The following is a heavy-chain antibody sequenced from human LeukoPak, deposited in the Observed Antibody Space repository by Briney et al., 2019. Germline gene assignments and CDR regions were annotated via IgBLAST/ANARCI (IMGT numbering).Heavy chain of an antibody. CDR1: GGSFSGYY. CDR3: ARGPRYYDSSGYYSGAFDI. CDR2: INHSGST. J-gene: IGHJ3*02. Sequence: PSETLSLTCAVYGGSFSGYYWGWIRQPPGKGLEWIGEINHSGSTNYNPSLKSRVTISVDTSKNQFSLKLSSVTAADTAVYYCARGPRYYDSSGYYSGAFDIWGQGTMVTVSS. V-gene: IGHV4-34*01. D-gene: IGHD3-22*01.